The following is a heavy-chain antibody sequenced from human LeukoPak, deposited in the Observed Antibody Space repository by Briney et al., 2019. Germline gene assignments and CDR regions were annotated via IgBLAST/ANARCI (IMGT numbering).Heavy chain of an antibody. CDR2: IYYNGNT. D-gene: IGHD2/OR15-2a*01. CDR3: ARWYCSSTTCYHMDV. V-gene: IGHV4-59*01. Sequence: SETLSLTCTVSGGSINSYYWSWIRQPPGKGLEYVGHIYYNGNTDYNPSLKSRVTISVDTSKNQFSLNLSSVTAADTAVYYCARWYCSSTTCYHMDVWGKGTTVTVSS. CDR1: GGSINSYY. J-gene: IGHJ6*03.